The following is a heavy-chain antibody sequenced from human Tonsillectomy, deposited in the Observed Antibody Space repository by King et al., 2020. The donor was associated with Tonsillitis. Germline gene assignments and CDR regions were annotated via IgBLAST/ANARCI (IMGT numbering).Heavy chain of an antibody. J-gene: IGHJ4*02. CDR3: AKVVRTAVFYYLDY. CDR1: GFTFSSSA. Sequence: VQLVESGGGLVQPGGSLRLSCAASGFTFSSSALDWVRQAPGKGLEWVSGISGSGGSTYYADSVKGRFTISRDNSNNTLYLQMNILGAEDTALYYCAKVVRTAVFYYLDYWGQGALVTVSS. V-gene: IGHV3-23*04. CDR2: ISGSGGST. D-gene: IGHD2-2*01.